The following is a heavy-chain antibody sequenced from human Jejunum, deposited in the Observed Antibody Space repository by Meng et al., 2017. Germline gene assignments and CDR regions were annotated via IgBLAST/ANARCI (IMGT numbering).Heavy chain of an antibody. D-gene: IGHD4-17*01. CDR2: ISATSGDT. Sequence: GESLKISCVASGFTFRSYAMSWVRQAPGKGLEWVSAISATSGDTYYADSMKGRFSISRDNSKNTLYLQLSSLRGDDTAVYYCAKYGDPSGYFDYWGQGTRVNGSS. J-gene: IGHJ4*02. CDR1: GFTFRSYA. CDR3: AKYGDPSGYFDY. V-gene: IGHV3-23*01.